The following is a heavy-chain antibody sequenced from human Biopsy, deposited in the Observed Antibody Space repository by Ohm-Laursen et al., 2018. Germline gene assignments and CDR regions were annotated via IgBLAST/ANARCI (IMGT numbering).Heavy chain of an antibody. J-gene: IGHJ2*01. Sequence: GTLSLTCTVSGDTISTYYWNWIRQTPGKELEWIGYIHYTGHIRINPSLNSRATISVDTSKDQFSLKLSSLTAADTAIYYCARNRVDVVKVTTIGWNFDLWGRGTLVTVS. D-gene: IGHD5-12*01. CDR3: ARNRVDVVKVTTIGWNFDL. CDR2: IHYTGHI. CDR1: GDTISTYY. V-gene: IGHV4-59*08.